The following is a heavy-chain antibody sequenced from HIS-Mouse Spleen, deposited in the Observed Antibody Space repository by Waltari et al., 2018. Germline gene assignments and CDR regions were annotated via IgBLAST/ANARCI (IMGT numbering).Heavy chain of an antibody. CDR2: IWYDGSNK. J-gene: IGHJ4*02. Sequence: QVQLVESGGGVVQHGRSLRRSCAASGSTFRRYGLHWVRQAPGKGLEWVAVIWYDGSNKYYADSVKGRFTISRDNSKNTLYLQMNSLRAEDTAVYYCAKGGLMVYAIGDYWGQGTLVTVSS. CDR1: GSTFRRYG. CDR3: AKGGLMVYAIGDY. D-gene: IGHD2-8*01. V-gene: IGHV3-33*06.